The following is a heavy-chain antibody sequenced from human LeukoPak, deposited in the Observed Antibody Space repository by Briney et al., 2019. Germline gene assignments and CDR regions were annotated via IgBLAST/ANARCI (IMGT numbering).Heavy chain of an antibody. CDR2: ISASGGST. J-gene: IGHJ4*02. CDR1: GFTFSSYA. D-gene: IGHD3-10*01. V-gene: IGHV3-23*01. CDR3: ARLKVRGEIDY. Sequence: GGSLRLSCAASGFTFSSYAMSWVRQAPGNGLEWVSAISASGGSTYYTDSVKGRFTISRDNSKNTLFLQMNSLRAEDTALYYCARLKVRGEIDYWGQGTLVTVSS.